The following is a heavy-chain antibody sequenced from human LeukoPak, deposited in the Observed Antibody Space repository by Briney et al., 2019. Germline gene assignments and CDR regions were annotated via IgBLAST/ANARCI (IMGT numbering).Heavy chain of an antibody. Sequence: GGSLRLSCAASGFTFSSYGMHWVRQAPGKGLEWVAVISYDGSNKYYADSVKGRFTISRDNSKNTLYLQMNSLRAEDTAVYYCAKDSLDDSSGYYYDFFDYWGQGTLVTVSS. CDR2: ISYDGSNK. V-gene: IGHV3-30*18. CDR3: AKDSLDDSSGYYYDFFDY. J-gene: IGHJ4*02. CDR1: GFTFSSYG. D-gene: IGHD3-22*01.